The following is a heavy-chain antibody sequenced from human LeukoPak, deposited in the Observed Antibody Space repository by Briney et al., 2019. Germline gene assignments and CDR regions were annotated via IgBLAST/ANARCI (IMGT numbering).Heavy chain of an antibody. CDR2: IYYSGST. CDR3: AREILYDSTGYYL. V-gene: IGHV4-39*07. Sequence: SETLSLTCTVSGGSITKTDYYWGWIRQPPGKGLEWIGSIYYSGSTYYNPSLKSRVTISIDTSKNQFSLRLRSVTAADTAVYYCAREILYDSTGYYLWGQGTVVTVSS. D-gene: IGHD3-22*01. CDR1: GGSITKTDYY. J-gene: IGHJ4*02.